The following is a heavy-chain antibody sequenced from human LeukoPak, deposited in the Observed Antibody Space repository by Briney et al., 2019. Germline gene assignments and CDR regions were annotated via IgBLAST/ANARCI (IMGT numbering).Heavy chain of an antibody. V-gene: IGHV4-38-2*02. Sequence: SETLSLTCAVSGYSISSGYYGGWIRQRPGKGREWIGSIYHSGSTYYKPSLKSRGTISVDPSKNQFSLKLNSVAAADTAVYYCARELGYCSGGSCQPDYFDYWGQGTLVSVSS. CDR1: GYSISSGYY. J-gene: IGHJ4*02. D-gene: IGHD2-15*01. CDR2: IYHSGST. CDR3: ARELGYCSGGSCQPDYFDY.